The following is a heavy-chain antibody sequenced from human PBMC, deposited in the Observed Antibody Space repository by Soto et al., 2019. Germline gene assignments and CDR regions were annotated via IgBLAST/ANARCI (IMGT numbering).Heavy chain of an antibody. J-gene: IGHJ4*02. V-gene: IGHV4-31*03. CDR1: GGSISSGGYY. CDR2: IYYSGST. CDR3: ARGRGYSYVYFDY. D-gene: IGHD5-18*01. Sequence: QVQLQESGPGLVKPSQTLSLTCTVSGGSISSGGYYWSWIRQHPGQGLEWIVYIYYSGSTYYNPSLKSRVTISVDTSKNQFSLKLSSVTAADTSVYYCARGRGYSYVYFDYWGQGTLVTVSS.